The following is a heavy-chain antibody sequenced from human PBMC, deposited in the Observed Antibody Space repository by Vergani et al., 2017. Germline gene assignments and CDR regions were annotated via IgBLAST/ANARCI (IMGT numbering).Heavy chain of an antibody. CDR2: IDWDDDK. CDR1: GFSLSTSGMC. V-gene: IGHV2-70*01. J-gene: IGHJ6*02. D-gene: IGHD5-18*01. Sequence: QVTLRESGPALVKPTQTLTLTCTFSGFSLSTSGMCVSWIRQHPGKALEWLALIDWDDDKYYSTSLKTRLTISKDTSKNQVVLTMTNMDPVDTATYYCARIPGYESYADYYYYGMDVWGQGTTVTVSS. CDR3: ARIPGYESYADYYYYGMDV.